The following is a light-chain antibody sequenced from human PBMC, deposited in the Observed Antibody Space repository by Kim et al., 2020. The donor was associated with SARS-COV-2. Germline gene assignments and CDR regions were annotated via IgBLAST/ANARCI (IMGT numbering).Light chain of an antibody. CDR2: DVS. CDR1: SSDVGGYTY. J-gene: IGLJ1*01. Sequence: QSVLTQPASVSGSPGQSITISCTGTSSDVGGYTYVSWYQQHPGKVPKLMIYDVSNRPSGVPNRFSASKSGNTASLTISGLQAEDEADYYCSSYTSSTTNYVFGTGTKVTVL. V-gene: IGLV2-14*03. CDR3: SSYTSSTTNYV.